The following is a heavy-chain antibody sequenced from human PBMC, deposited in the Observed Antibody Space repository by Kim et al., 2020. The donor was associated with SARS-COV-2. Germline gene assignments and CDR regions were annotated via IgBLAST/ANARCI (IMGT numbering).Heavy chain of an antibody. CDR3: AIGYFDWLLERYYYGMDV. CDR1: GYSFTSYW. D-gene: IGHD3-9*01. CDR2: IDPSDSYT. V-gene: IGHV5-10-1*01. J-gene: IGHJ6*02. Sequence: GESLKISCKGSGYSFTSYWISWVRQMPGKGLEWMGRIDPSDSYTNYSPSFQGHVTISADKSISTAYLQWSSLKASDTAMYYCAIGYFDWLLERYYYGMDVWGQGTTVTVSS.